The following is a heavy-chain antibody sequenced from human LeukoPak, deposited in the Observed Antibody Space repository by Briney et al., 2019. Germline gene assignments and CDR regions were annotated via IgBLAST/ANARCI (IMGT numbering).Heavy chain of an antibody. J-gene: IGHJ4*02. Sequence: GASVKISCKTSGYTFTNYGLSWVRQAPGQGLEWMGWISTYNGNSEYPQKLQGRVTLTTDTSTTTGYMELRSPRSDDTAVYYCARVLGYCGRDCYPLDYWGQGTLVTVSS. V-gene: IGHV1-18*01. D-gene: IGHD2-21*02. CDR2: ISTYNGNS. CDR3: ARVLGYCGRDCYPLDY. CDR1: GYTFTNYG.